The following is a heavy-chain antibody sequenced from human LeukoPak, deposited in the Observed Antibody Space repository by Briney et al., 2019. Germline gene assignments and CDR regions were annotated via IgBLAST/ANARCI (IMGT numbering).Heavy chain of an antibody. J-gene: IGHJ4*02. CDR3: ARDGYYYDSSGYQNYYFDY. V-gene: IGHV4-34*01. D-gene: IGHD3-22*01. CDR2: INHSGST. Sequence: SETLSLTCAVYGGSFSGYYWSWIRQPPGKGLEWIGEINHSGSTNYNPSLKSRVTMSVDTSKNQFSLKLSSVTAADTAVYYCARDGYYYDSSGYQNYYFDYWGQGTLVTVSS. CDR1: GGSFSGYY.